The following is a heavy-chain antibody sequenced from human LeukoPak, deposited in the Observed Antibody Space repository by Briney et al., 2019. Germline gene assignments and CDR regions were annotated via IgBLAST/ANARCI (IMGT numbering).Heavy chain of an antibody. CDR2: ISYDGSHQ. CDR1: GFTFSSYG. D-gene: IGHD5-24*01. V-gene: IGHV3-30*18. CDR3: AKREGFMGTVTHDAFDI. J-gene: IGHJ3*02. Sequence: PGTSLRLSCAASGFTFSSYGMHWVRQAPGKGLEWVAVISYDGSHQYYADSVKGRFTISRGKSENTLYLQMNSLRAEDTAVYYCAKREGFMGTVTHDAFDIWGQGTVVTVS.